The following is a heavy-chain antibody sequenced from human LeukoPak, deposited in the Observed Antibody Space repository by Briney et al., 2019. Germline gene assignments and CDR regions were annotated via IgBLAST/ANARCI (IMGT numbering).Heavy chain of an antibody. D-gene: IGHD2-2*01. Sequence: GGSLRLSCAASGFTFSSYAMHWVRQAPGKGLEWVAVISYDGSNKYYADSVKGRFTISRDNSKNTLYLQMNSLRAEDTAVYYCARASLRDIVVVPAAMPDYWGQGTLVTVSS. V-gene: IGHV3-30-3*01. CDR3: ARASLRDIVVVPAAMPDY. CDR2: ISYDGSNK. J-gene: IGHJ4*02. CDR1: GFTFSSYA.